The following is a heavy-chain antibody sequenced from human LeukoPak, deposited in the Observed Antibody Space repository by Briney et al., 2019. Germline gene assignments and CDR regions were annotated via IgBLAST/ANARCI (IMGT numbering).Heavy chain of an antibody. CDR2: IYPGDSTT. V-gene: IGHV5-51*01. Sequence: GGSLKISCKGSGYNFPNYWIGWVRQMPGKGLEWLGIIYPGDSTTRYSPSLQGQVTVSADKSINTAYLQWSSLKASETVMYYCARRSTHDAFDFWGQGTMVTVSS. J-gene: IGHJ3*01. CDR3: ARRSTHDAFDF. CDR1: GYNFPNYW.